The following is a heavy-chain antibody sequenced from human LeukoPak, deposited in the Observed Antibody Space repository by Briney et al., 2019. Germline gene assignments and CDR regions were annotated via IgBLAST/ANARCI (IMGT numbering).Heavy chain of an antibody. CDR2: IYPGDSAT. V-gene: IGHV5-51*01. J-gene: IGHJ1*01. CDR1: GYSFTSDW. CDR3: ARQEDYGEYFQH. D-gene: IGHD3-16*01. Sequence: GESLKISCKDSGYSFTSDWIGWVRRMPGKGLEWMGIIYPGDSATRYSPSFQGQVTISADKSISTAYLQWSSLKASDTAMYYCARQEDYGEYFQHWGQGTLVTVSS.